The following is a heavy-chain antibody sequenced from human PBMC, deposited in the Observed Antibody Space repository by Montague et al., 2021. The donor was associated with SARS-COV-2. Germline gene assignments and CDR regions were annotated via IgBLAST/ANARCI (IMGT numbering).Heavy chain of an antibody. J-gene: IGHJ6*02. D-gene: IGHD3-10*01. Sequence: PALVKPTQTLTLTCTFSGFSLSTSGVGVGWIRQPPGKALEWLALIYLDDDKRYSPSLKSRLTITKDTSKNQVVLTMTNMDPVDTATYYCAHSRITMVRGVINYYGMDVWGQGTTVTVSS. CDR3: AHSRITMVRGVINYYGMDV. CDR2: IYLDDDK. V-gene: IGHV2-5*02. CDR1: GFSLSTSGVG.